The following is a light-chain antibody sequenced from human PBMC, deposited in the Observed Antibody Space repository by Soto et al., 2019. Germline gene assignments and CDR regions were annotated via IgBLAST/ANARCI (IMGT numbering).Light chain of an antibody. CDR2: EVI. CDR3: SSYAGSNNLVI. V-gene: IGLV2-8*01. CDR1: SSDVGGYNY. Sequence: QSALTQPPSASGSPGQSVTISCTGTSSDVGGYNYVSWYQQHPGKAPKLMIYEVIKRPSGVPDRFTGSKSGNTASLTVSGLQAEDEADYCCSSYAGSNNLVIFGGGTKLTVL. J-gene: IGLJ2*01.